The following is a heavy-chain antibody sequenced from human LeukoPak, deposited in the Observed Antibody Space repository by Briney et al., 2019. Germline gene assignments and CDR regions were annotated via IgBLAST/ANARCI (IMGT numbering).Heavy chain of an antibody. Sequence: GGSLRLSCAASVFTFSSYAMSWVRQAPGKGLEWVSTISGSGGGTYYADSVKGRLTISRHNSKNTLYLQMSGLRPEDTAVYYCAKADGPSYYYYNYYMDVWGTGTTVTVSS. V-gene: IGHV3-23*01. CDR2: ISGSGGGT. CDR3: AKADGPSYYYYNYYMDV. D-gene: IGHD5-24*01. CDR1: VFTFSSYA. J-gene: IGHJ6*03.